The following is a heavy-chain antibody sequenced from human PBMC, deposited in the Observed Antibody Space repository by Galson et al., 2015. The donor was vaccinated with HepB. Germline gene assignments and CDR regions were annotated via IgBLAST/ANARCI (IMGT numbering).Heavy chain of an antibody. CDR2: IFYSGNT. CDR1: GGSISSSSYY. CDR3: ARSYRGGRGQYYYYYGMDV. Sequence: ETLSLTCTVSGGSISSSSYYWGWIRQSPGKGLEWIGSIFYSGNTHYNPSLKSRVTISVDTSKTQFSLRVRSVTAADTAVYYCARSYRGGRGQYYYYYGMDVWGQGTTVTVSS. D-gene: IGHD4-11*01. V-gene: IGHV4-39*07. J-gene: IGHJ6*02.